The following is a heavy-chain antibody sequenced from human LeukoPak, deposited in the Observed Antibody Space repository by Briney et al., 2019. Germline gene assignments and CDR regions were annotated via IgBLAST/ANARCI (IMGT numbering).Heavy chain of an antibody. Sequence: YPSETQSLTCTVSGYSISGGYYWGWIRQPPGKGLEWIGNIYPTGTTYYNPSLKSRVTISIDTSKNQFSLKLSSVTAADTAVFYCARDFKDDTVVVPAADYWGQGTLVTVSP. J-gene: IGHJ4*02. CDR2: IYPTGTT. CDR3: ARDFKDDTVVVPAADY. CDR1: GYSISGGYY. D-gene: IGHD2-2*01. V-gene: IGHV4-38-2*02.